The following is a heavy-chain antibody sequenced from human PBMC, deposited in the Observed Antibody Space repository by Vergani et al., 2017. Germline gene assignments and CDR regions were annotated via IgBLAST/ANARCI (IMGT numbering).Heavy chain of an antibody. CDR1: GFTFSSYS. CDR3: ARGGYDILTGPEYYFDY. D-gene: IGHD3-9*01. V-gene: IGHV3-21*01. J-gene: IGHJ4*02. CDR2: ISSSSSYR. Sequence: EVQLVESGGGLVKPGGSLRLSCAASGFTFSSYSMNWVRQAPGKGLEWVSSISSSSSYRYYADSVKGRFTISIDNAKNSLYLQMNSLRAEDTAVYYCARGGYDILTGPEYYFDYWGQGTLVTVSS.